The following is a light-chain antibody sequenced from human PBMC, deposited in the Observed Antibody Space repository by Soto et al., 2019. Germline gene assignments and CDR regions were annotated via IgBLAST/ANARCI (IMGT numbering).Light chain of an antibody. CDR2: AVS. CDR1: QGIRNE. V-gene: IGKV1-17*01. CDR3: LQHNGYPLT. J-gene: IGKJ4*01. Sequence: DIQMTQSPSSLSASVGDRVTITCRASQGIRNELAWYQHKPGKAPKRLIYAVSSLQSGVPSRFSGSGSGTEFTLTISSLQPEDFATYYCLQHNGYPLTFGGGTKVEI.